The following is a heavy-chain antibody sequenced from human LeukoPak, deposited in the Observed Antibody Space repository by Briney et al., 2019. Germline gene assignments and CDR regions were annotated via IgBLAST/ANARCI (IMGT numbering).Heavy chain of an antibody. CDR3: AKDEVTSGGGLDS. Sequence: GGSLRLSCAASGFTVSGTHMSWVHQAPGKGLEWVSAMYTGGTTYYADSVKGRFTISRDNSKNTLYLHMNSLRAEDTAVYYCAKDEVTSGGGLDSWGQGTLVTVSS. D-gene: IGHD2-21*02. J-gene: IGHJ4*02. V-gene: IGHV3-53*01. CDR2: MYTGGTT. CDR1: GFTVSGTH.